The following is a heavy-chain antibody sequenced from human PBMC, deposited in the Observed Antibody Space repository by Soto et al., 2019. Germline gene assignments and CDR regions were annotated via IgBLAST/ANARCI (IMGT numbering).Heavy chain of an antibody. D-gene: IGHD2-21*02. Sequence: GGSLRLSCAASGFPFSNAWMSLVRQAPGKGLESVGRIKSKTDGGTTDYAAPVKGRFTISRDDSKNTLYLQMNSLKTEDTAVYYCTTGPDLAYCGGDCPATSDYWGQGTLVTVSS. CDR1: GFPFSNAW. CDR2: IKSKTDGGTT. CDR3: TTGPDLAYCGGDCPATSDY. V-gene: IGHV3-15*01. J-gene: IGHJ4*02.